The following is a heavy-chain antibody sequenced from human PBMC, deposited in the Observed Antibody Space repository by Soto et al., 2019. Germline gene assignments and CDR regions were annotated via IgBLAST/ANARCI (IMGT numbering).Heavy chain of an antibody. V-gene: IGHV3-53*01. J-gene: IGHJ6*02. CDR3: ARIAARPSGGYYYYGMDV. CDR1: GFTVSSNY. Sequence: LRLSCAASGFTVSSNYMSWVRQAPGEGLEWVSVIYSGGSTYYADSVKGRFTISRDNSKNTLYLQMNSLRAEDTAVYYCARIAARPSGGYYYYGMDVWGQGTTVTVSS. D-gene: IGHD6-6*01. CDR2: IYSGGST.